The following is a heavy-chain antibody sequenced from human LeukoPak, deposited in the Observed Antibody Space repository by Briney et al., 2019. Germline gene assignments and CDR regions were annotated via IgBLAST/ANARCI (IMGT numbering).Heavy chain of an antibody. CDR2: IRQSGGT. CDR1: SGSFSGYY. J-gene: IGHJ6*03. D-gene: IGHD5-18*01. V-gene: IGHV4-34*01. CDR3: ARAGVGTEDYYYYYYMDV. Sequence: PSETLSLTCAVSSGSFSGYYWSWIRQPPGKGLEWIGEIRQSGGTNYNSSLKSRITISIDTSKNQFSLQLASVTAADTAVYYCARAGVGTEDYYYYYYMDVWGKGTTVTVSS.